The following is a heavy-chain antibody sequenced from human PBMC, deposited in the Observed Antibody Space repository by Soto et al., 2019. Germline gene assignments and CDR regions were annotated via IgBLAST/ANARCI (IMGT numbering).Heavy chain of an antibody. V-gene: IGHV3-11*01. CDR3: AKASVWNYFDY. CDR1: GFTFSDYY. D-gene: IGHD1-1*01. J-gene: IGHJ4*02. Sequence: GGSLRLSCAASGFTFSDYYMSWIRQAPGKGLEWVSYISSSGSTIYYADSVKGRFTISRDNAKNSLYLQMNSLRAEDTAVYYCAKASVWNYFDYWGQGTLVTVSS. CDR2: ISSSGSTI.